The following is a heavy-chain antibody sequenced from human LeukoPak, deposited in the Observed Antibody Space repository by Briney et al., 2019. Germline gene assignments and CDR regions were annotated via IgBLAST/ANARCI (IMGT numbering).Heavy chain of an antibody. CDR2: IKLDGSEK. CDR1: GFTFISYW. CDR3: ARDGENYYDSSGYDY. Sequence: GGSLRLSCEASGFTFISYWMSWVRQAPGKGLEWVANIKLDGSEKYYVDSVKGRFTISRDNAKNSLYLQMNSLRAEDTAVYYCARDGENYYDSSGYDYWGQGTLVTVSS. V-gene: IGHV3-7*03. J-gene: IGHJ4*02. D-gene: IGHD3-22*01.